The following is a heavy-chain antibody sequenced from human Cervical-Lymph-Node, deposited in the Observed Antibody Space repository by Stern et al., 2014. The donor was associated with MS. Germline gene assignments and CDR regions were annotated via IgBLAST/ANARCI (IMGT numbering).Heavy chain of an antibody. CDR3: ARSFRHFDY. CDR2: IYYSGST. CDR1: GGSISSYY. Sequence: QVQLQESGPGLVKPSETLSLTCTVSGGSISSYYLSWIRQPPGKGLEWIGYIYYSGSTNYNPSLKSRVTISVDTSKNQFSLKLSSVTAADTAVYYCARSFRHFDYWGQGTLVTVSS. V-gene: IGHV4-59*01. J-gene: IGHJ4*02.